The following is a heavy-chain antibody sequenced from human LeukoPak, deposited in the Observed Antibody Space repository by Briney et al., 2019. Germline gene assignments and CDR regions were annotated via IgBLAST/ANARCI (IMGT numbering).Heavy chain of an antibody. J-gene: IGHJ4*02. CDR1: GGSISSSSYY. D-gene: IGHD5-12*01. Sequence: SETLSLTCTVSGGSISSSSYYWGWIRQPPGKGLEWIGSIYYSGSTYYNPSLKSRVTISVDTSKNQFSLKLSSVTAADTAVYYCARHFPHSGYDFIGYWGQGSLVTVSS. CDR3: ARHFPHSGYDFIGY. CDR2: IYYSGST. V-gene: IGHV4-39*01.